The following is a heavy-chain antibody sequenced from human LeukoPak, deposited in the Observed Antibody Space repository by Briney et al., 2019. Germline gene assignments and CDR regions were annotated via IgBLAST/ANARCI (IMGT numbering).Heavy chain of an antibody. Sequence: GGSLRLSCAVSGFTFSSYEMNWVRHAPGKGLEWFSYISSSSSTIYYADPVKVRFTSSRDNAKNSLYLQMTSLRAEDTAVYYCARGGPMQYDSRGDWGQGTLVTVSS. V-gene: IGHV3-48*03. CDR2: ISSSSSTI. D-gene: IGHD3-22*01. CDR3: ARGGPMQYDSRGD. J-gene: IGHJ4*02. CDR1: GFTFSSYE.